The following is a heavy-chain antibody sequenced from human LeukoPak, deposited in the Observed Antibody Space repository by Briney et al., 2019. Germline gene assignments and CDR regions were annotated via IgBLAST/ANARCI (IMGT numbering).Heavy chain of an antibody. J-gene: IGHJ5*02. CDR3: AKVLTFDYAGNWFDP. D-gene: IGHD3-9*01. CDR2: ISGSGGST. CDR1: GFTFSSYA. Sequence: QPGGSLRLSCAASGFTFSSYAMRWVRQAPGKGLEWVSEISGSGGSTYYADSVKGRFTISRDNSKNTLYLQMNSLRAEDTAVYYCAKVLTFDYAGNWFDPWGQGTLVTVSS. V-gene: IGHV3-23*01.